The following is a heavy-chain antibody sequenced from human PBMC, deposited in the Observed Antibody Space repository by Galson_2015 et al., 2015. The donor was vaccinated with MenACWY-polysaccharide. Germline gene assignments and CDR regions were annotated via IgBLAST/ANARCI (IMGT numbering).Heavy chain of an antibody. J-gene: IGHJ4*02. CDR2: MNPNSGNS. CDR1: GYTFTNYD. V-gene: IGHV1-8*01. D-gene: IGHD3-10*01. CDR3: ASTFGDFDY. Sequence: SGYTFTNYDINWVRQAPGQGVEWMAWMNPNSGNSGYAQKFHGRVTLTKDTSINTAYLELSSLRSEDTAMYYCASTFGDFDYWGQGTLVTVSS.